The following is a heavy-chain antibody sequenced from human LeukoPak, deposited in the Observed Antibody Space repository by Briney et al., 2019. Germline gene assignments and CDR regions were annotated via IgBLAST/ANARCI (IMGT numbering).Heavy chain of an antibody. J-gene: IGHJ1*01. Sequence: VASLKVSCKASGGTFSSYAISWVRQAPGQGLEWMGGIIPIFGTANYAQKFQGRVTITADESTSTAYMKLSSLRYEDTAVYYCASRTNYYDSSGYYDVYFQHWGQGTLVTVSS. CDR1: GGTFSSYA. CDR3: ASRTNYYDSSGYYDVYFQH. D-gene: IGHD3-22*01. V-gene: IGHV1-69*13. CDR2: IIPIFGTA.